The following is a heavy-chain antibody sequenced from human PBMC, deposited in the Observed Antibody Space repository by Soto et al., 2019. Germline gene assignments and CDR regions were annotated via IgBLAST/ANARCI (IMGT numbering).Heavy chain of an antibody. CDR3: VRGGHGSGSYLGSS. Sequence: GGSLRLSCVASGFTFTTYWMSWVRQAPGKGLEWVANIRQDGGAQYYVDSVKGRFAISRDNAKNSVYLQMDSLRVEDTAVYYCVRGGHGSGSYLGSSWGQGILVTVSS. J-gene: IGHJ5*02. CDR1: GFTFTTYW. D-gene: IGHD3-10*01. CDR2: IRQDGGAQ. V-gene: IGHV3-7*03.